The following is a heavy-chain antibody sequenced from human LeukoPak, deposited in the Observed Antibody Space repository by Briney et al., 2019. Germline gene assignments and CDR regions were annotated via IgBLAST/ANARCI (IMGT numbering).Heavy chain of an antibody. CDR1: GGSITTDY. V-gene: IGHV4-59*01. CDR3: ARMIAVDGVYFDY. J-gene: IGHJ4*02. D-gene: IGHD6-19*01. Sequence: PSETLSLTCSVSGGSITTDYWSWIRQPPGKGLEWIGYIHYSGSTNYNPSLNSRVTISKDTSKNQVSLRLSSVIAADTAVYYCARMIAVDGVYFDYGGQGTLVTVSS. CDR2: IHYSGST.